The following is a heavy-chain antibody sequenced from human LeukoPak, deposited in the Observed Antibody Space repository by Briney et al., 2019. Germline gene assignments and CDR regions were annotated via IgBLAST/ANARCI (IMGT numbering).Heavy chain of an antibody. CDR3: AKGASNWGLYYFDY. CDR2: ISSSSSTI. J-gene: IGHJ4*02. V-gene: IGHV3-48*01. CDR1: GFTFSSYS. D-gene: IGHD7-27*01. Sequence: GGSLRLSCAASGFTFSSYSMNWVRQAPGKGLEWVSYISSSSSTIYYADSVKGRFTISRDNAKNTLYLQMNSLRAEDAAVYYCAKGASNWGLYYFDYWGQGTLVTVSS.